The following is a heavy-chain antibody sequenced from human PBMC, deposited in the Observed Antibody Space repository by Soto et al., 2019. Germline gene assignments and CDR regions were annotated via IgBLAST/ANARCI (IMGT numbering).Heavy chain of an antibody. CDR1: GGSISSGGYS. Sequence: QLQLQESGSGLVKPSQTLSLTCAVSGGSISSGGYSWSWIRQPPGKGLEWIGYIYHSGSTYYNPSLKSRVTISVDRSKNQFSLKLSSVTAADTAVYYCARDRFLAGLKQLAREGPYYYGMDVWGQGTTVTVSS. V-gene: IGHV4-30-2*01. J-gene: IGHJ6*02. CDR2: IYHSGST. CDR3: ARDRFLAGLKQLAREGPYYYGMDV. D-gene: IGHD6-6*01.